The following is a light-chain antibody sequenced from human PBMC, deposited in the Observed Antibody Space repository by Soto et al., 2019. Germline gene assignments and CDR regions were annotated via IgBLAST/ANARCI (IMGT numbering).Light chain of an antibody. V-gene: IGLV2-8*01. J-gene: IGLJ1*01. Sequence: QSVLTQPPSASGSPGQSVTISCTGTSSDVGGYNYVSWYQQHPGKAPKLMISEVNKRPSGVPDRFSGSKSGNTASLTVAGLQAEDEADYYCSSYAGSNNFGVFGTGTKLTVL. CDR1: SSDVGGYNY. CDR3: SSYAGSNNFGV. CDR2: EVN.